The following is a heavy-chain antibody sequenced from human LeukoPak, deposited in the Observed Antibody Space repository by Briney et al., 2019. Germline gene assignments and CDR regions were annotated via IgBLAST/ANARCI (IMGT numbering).Heavy chain of an antibody. CDR1: GFTFSSYA. CDR3: APRDSGSYDFDY. J-gene: IGHJ4*02. V-gene: IGHV3-23*01. Sequence: PGGSLRLSCAASGFTFSSYAMHWVRQAPGKGLEWVSGINWNGGSTGYADSVKGRFTISRDNSKNTLYLQMNSLRAEDTAVYYCAPRDSGSYDFDYWGQGTLVTVSS. D-gene: IGHD1-26*01. CDR2: INWNGGST.